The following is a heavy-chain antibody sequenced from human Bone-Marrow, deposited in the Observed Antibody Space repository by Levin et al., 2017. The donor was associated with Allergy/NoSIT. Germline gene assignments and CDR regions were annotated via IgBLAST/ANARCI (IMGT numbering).Heavy chain of an antibody. Sequence: PTASVKVSCKASGYSFSNFEINWVRQATGQGLEWMGWMKPNSADTGYAQRFRGRVTMTRNTSISTAYMELSSLTFEDTAVYYCTRGYSSASPLDFWGQGSLVTVSS. V-gene: IGHV1-8*01. CDR3: TRGYSSASPLDF. CDR2: MKPNSADT. D-gene: IGHD6-25*01. CDR1: GYSFSNFE. J-gene: IGHJ4*02.